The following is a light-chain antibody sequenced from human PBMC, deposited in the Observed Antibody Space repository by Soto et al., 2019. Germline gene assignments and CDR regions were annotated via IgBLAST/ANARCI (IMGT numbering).Light chain of an antibody. CDR1: MRDVGAYNL. CDR3: SSFISQSSLI. J-gene: IGLJ2*01. CDR2: EVR. V-gene: IGLV2-14*01. Sequence: QSALTQPASVSGSPGQSITISCAGTMRDVGAYNLVSWYQQHPGRAPQLIIFEVRYRPSGISFRFSGSKSGNTASLTISGLQAEDEADYYCSSFISQSSLIFGGGTKVTVL.